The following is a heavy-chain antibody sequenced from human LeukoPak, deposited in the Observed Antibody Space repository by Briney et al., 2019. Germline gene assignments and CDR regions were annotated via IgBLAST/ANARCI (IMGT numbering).Heavy chain of an antibody. D-gene: IGHD3-22*01. CDR3: ARGTYYYDSSGQLPHDY. Sequence: GXSVXVSCMASGYTFTGYGISWVRQAPGQGLEWMGWXSAYNGNTNYAQKLQGRVTMTTDTSTSTAYMELRSLRSDDTAVYYCARGTYYYDSSGQLPHDYWGQGTLVTVSS. V-gene: IGHV1-18*01. J-gene: IGHJ4*02. CDR1: GYTFTGYG. CDR2: XSAYNGNT.